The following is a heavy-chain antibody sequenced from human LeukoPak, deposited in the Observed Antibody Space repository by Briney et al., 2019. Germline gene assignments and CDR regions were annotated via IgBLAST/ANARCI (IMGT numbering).Heavy chain of an antibody. CDR1: GYAFTSYG. Sequence: ASVKVSCKASGYAFTSYGISWVRQAPGQGLEWMGWISAYNGNTNYAQKLQGRVTMTTDTSTSTAYMELRSLRSEDTAVYYCARDPGSYYDSSAQMSGGDFDIWGQGTMVTVSS. CDR3: ARDPGSYYDSSAQMSGGDFDI. D-gene: IGHD3-22*01. V-gene: IGHV1-18*01. J-gene: IGHJ3*02. CDR2: ISAYNGNT.